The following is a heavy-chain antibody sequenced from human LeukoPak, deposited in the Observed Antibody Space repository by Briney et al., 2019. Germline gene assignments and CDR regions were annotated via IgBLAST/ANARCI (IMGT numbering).Heavy chain of an antibody. CDR3: ARPGPYDSSGYYYAGFDY. CDR2: IKQDGSEK. V-gene: IGHV3-7*01. D-gene: IGHD3-22*01. Sequence: GGSLRLSCAASGFTFSSYAMSWVRQAPGKGLEWVANIKQDGSEKYYVDSVKGRFTIPRDNAKNSLYLQMNSLRAEDTAVYYCARPGPYDSSGYYYAGFDYWGQGTLVTVSS. J-gene: IGHJ4*02. CDR1: GFTFSSYA.